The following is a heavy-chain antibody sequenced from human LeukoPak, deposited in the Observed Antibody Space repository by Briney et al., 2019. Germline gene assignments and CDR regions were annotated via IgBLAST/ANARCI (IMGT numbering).Heavy chain of an antibody. CDR1: GFPFSSYT. CDR3: ATAWPRHDDYYMDV. CDR2: ISSSSSTI. Sequence: GGSLRLSCAASGFPFSSYTMNWVPQAPGEGGEWVSYISSSSSTIYYADSVKGRFTISKDNAKNSLDLQMNSLRAEDMAVYYCATAWPRHDDYYMDVWGKGTTVTVSS. D-gene: IGHD1-1*01. J-gene: IGHJ6*03. V-gene: IGHV3-48*01.